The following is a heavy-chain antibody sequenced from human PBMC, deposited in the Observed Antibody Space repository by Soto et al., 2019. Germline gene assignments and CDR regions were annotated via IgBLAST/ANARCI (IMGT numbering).Heavy chain of an antibody. Sequence: QVQLQESGPGLVKPSETLSLTCTVSGASITQYYWNWIRQSPGKGLEWIVSVSSPGSTVFNPSLTSLVTVSLDTSKNQFSLTLNSVTAQDTAVYYCAIGGGSPYHNHEFDFWGQGTLVTVSS. CDR3: AIGGGSPYHNHEFDF. V-gene: IGHV4-59*01. D-gene: IGHD6-13*01. J-gene: IGHJ4*02. CDR1: GASITQYY. CDR2: VSSPGST.